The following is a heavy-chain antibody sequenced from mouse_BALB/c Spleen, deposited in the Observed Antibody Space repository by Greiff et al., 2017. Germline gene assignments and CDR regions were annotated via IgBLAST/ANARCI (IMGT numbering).Heavy chain of an antibody. CDR2: INPYNDGT. CDR3: ARKGLLSTMITTGSWFAY. V-gene: IGHV1-14*01. Sequence: EVQLLQSGPELVKPGASVKMSCKASGYTFTSYVMHWVKQKPGQGLEWIGYINPYNDGTKYNEKFKGKATLTSDKSSSTAYMELSSLTSEDSAVYYCARKGLLSTMITTGSWFAYWGQGTLVTVSA. D-gene: IGHD2-4*01. J-gene: IGHJ3*01. CDR1: GYTFTSYV.